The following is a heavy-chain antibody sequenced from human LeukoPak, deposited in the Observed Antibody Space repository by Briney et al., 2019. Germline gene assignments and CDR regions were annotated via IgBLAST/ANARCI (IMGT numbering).Heavy chain of an antibody. CDR2: INHSGST. CDR3: ARGRKNSGYRYYYYYYMDV. CDR1: GGSFSGYY. Sequence: SETLSLTCAVYGGSFSGYYWSWIRQPPGKGLEWIGEINHSGSTNYNPSLKCRVTISVDTSKNQFSLKLSSVTAADTAVYYCARGRKNSGYRYYYYYYMDVWGKGTTVTVSS. V-gene: IGHV4-34*01. J-gene: IGHJ6*03. D-gene: IGHD3-22*01.